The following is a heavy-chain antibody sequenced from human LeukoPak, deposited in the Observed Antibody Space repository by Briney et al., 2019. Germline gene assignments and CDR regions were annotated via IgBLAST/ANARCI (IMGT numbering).Heavy chain of an antibody. J-gene: IGHJ4*02. D-gene: IGHD3-22*01. CDR2: FNHGGGT. CDR1: GGSFSGYY. V-gene: IGHV4-34*01. Sequence: SETLSLTCAVYGGSFSGYYWSWIRQSPGRGLEWIGEFNHGGGTNYNPSLKSRVTMSVDTSKNQFSLKLSSVTAADTAVYYCAREAHYYDSSGYYLLYFDYWGQGTLVTVSS. CDR3: AREAHYYDSSGYYLLYFDY.